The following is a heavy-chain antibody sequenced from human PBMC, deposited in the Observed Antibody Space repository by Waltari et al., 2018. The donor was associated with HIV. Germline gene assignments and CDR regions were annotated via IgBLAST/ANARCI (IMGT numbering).Heavy chain of an antibody. CDR2: LDPKTGGP. D-gene: IGHD6-19*01. V-gene: IGHV1-2*02. CDR1: GYTCTDDY. Sequence: QVQLVQSGAEVKKPGGSVKLSCKASGYTCTDDYVHWVRQAPGQGLEWMGWLDPKTGGPNYARKFQARVTMTRDTSISTAYMELDRLTSDDTAVYYCARDISSGWYYLRFWDQGTLLTVSS. CDR3: ARDISSGWYYLRF. J-gene: IGHJ4*02.